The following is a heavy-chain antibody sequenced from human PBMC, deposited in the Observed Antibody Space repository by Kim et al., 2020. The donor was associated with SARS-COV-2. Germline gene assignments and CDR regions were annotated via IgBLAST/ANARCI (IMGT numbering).Heavy chain of an antibody. CDR2: INHSGST. CDR3: ARGLRYFDWLSFRRPSWFDP. Sequence: SETLSLTCAVYGGSFSGYYWSWIRQPPGKGLEWIGEINHSGSTNYNPSLKSRVTISVDTSKNQFSLKLSSVTAADTAVYYCARGLRYFDWLSFRRPSWFDPWGQGTLVTVSS. J-gene: IGHJ5*02. V-gene: IGHV4-34*01. D-gene: IGHD3-9*01. CDR1: GGSFSGYY.